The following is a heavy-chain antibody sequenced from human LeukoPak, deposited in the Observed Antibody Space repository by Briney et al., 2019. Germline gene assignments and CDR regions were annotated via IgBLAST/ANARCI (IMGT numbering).Heavy chain of an antibody. CDR3: AKDQDVPSGMDV. CDR1: GFTFSSYG. Sequence: GRSLRLSCAASGFTFSSYGMHWIRQAPGKGLEWVAVISYDGSNKYYADSVKGRFTISGDNSKNTLYLQMNSLRAEDTAVYYCAKDQDVPSGMDVWGQGTTVTVSS. CDR2: ISYDGSNK. V-gene: IGHV3-30*18. J-gene: IGHJ6*02. D-gene: IGHD6-6*01.